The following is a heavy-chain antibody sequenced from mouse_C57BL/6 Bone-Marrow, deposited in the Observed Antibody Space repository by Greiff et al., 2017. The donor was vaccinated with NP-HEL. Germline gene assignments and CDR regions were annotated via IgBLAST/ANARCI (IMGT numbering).Heavy chain of an antibody. CDR3: ARDYDYDTWFAY. Sequence: VQLQQSGPELVKPGASVKMSCKASGYTFTDYNMHWVKQSHGKSLEWIGYINPNNGGTSYNQKFKGKATLTVNKSSSTAYMELRSLTSEASAVYYCARDYDYDTWFAYWGQGTLVTVSA. V-gene: IGHV1-22*01. D-gene: IGHD2-4*01. J-gene: IGHJ3*01. CDR2: INPNNGGT. CDR1: GYTFTDYN.